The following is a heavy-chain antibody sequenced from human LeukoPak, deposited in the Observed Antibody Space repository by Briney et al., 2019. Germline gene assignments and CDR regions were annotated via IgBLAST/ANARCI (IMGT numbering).Heavy chain of an antibody. D-gene: IGHD3-10*01. J-gene: IGHJ1*01. CDR1: GFTFSDYS. Sequence: PGGSLRLSCAGSGFTFSDYSINWVRQAPGKGLEWVSSINPTSSSIYYADAVRGRFTISRDNAKSSLYLQMNGLTVEDTAVYYCVRLRRNSDRSYYCSYYADWGQGILVTVSS. CDR2: INPTSSSI. CDR3: VRLRRNSDRSYYCSYYAD. V-gene: IGHV3-21*01.